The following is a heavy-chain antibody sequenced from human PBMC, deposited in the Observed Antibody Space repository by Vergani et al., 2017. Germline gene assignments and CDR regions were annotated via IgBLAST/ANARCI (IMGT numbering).Heavy chain of an antibody. J-gene: IGHJ6*02. Sequence: QVQLVQSGAEVKKPGASVRVSCKGYGYFFSGYFMHWVRQAPGQGLEWMGWINSKSGATNSAQKFQGRVTLTRDTTISTAYMELSSLTSDDTAVYYCATPRLRFSYYYYYCMDVWGQGTTVTVSS. CDR1: GYFFSGYF. V-gene: IGHV1-2*02. CDR3: ATPRLRFSYYYYYCMDV. CDR2: INSKSGAT. D-gene: IGHD5-12*01.